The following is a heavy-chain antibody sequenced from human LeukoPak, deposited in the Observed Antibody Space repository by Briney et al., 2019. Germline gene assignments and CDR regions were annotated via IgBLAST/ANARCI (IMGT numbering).Heavy chain of an antibody. J-gene: IGHJ4*02. D-gene: IGHD6-13*01. CDR2: ISSSSSYI. CDR3: ARGGSSSWPSDY. CDR1: GFTFSSYS. Sequence: GGSLRLSCAASGFTFSSYSMNWVRQAPGKGLEWVSSISSSSSYIYYADSVKGRFTISRDNAKNSLYLQMNSLRAEDTAVYDCARGGSSSWPSDYWGQGTLVTVSS. V-gene: IGHV3-21*01.